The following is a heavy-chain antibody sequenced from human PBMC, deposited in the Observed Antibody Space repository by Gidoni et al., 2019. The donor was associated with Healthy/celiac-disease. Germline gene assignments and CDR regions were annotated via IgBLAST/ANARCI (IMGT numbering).Heavy chain of an antibody. CDR3: ARDSGRDGYNYNFDY. D-gene: IGHD5-12*01. V-gene: IGHV3-21*01. Sequence: EVQLVESGGGLVKPGGSLRLSCAASGFTFSSYSMNWVRQDPGKGLEWFSSISSSSSYIYYADSVKGRFTISRDNAKNSLYLQMNSLRAEDTAVYYCARDSGRDGYNYNFDYWGQGTLVTVSS. J-gene: IGHJ4*02. CDR2: ISSSSSYI. CDR1: GFTFSSYS.